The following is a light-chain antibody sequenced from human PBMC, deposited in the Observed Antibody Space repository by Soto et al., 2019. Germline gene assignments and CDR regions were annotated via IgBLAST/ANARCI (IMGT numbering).Light chain of an antibody. CDR2: KVS. Sequence: AVLTQSPLSLPVTVGQPASISCRSSLSLVFSDGITYLSWFHQRPGQSPRRLIYKVSNRDSGVPDRFSGRGSVIDFTLKISRVEAEDVGIYYCMQGIYWPPYTFGQGTKLDLK. CDR3: MQGIYWPPYT. J-gene: IGKJ2*01. V-gene: IGKV2-30*01. CDR1: LSLVFSDGITY.